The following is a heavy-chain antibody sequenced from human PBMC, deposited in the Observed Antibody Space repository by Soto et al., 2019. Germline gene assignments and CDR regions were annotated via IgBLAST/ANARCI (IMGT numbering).Heavy chain of an antibody. D-gene: IGHD2-2*01. V-gene: IGHV3-33*01. CDR3: ARDGGIVVVPAANNYYYYYGMDV. CDR1: GFTFSSYG. J-gene: IGHJ6*02. CDR2: IWYDGSNK. Sequence: GGSLRLSCAASGFTFSSYGMHWVRQAPGKGLEWVAVIWYDGSNKYYADSVKGRFTISRDNSKNTLYLQMNSLRAEDTAVYYCARDGGIVVVPAANNYYYYYGMDVWGQGTTVTVSS.